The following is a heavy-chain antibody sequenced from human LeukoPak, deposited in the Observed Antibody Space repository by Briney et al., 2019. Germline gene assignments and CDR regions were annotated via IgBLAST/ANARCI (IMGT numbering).Heavy chain of an antibody. CDR3: ARVSTLGKGVVHVLDY. D-gene: IGHD3-3*01. V-gene: IGHV1-18*01. Sequence: ASVKVSCKASGYTFTSYGISWVRQAPGQGLEWMGWISAYNGNTNYAQKLQGRVTMTTDTSTSTAYMELRSLRSDDTAVYYCARVSTLGKGVVHVLDYWGQGTLVTVSS. CDR1: GYTFTSYG. CDR2: ISAYNGNT. J-gene: IGHJ4*02.